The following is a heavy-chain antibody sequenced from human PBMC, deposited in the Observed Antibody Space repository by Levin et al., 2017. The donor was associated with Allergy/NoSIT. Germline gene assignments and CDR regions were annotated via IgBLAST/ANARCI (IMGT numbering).Heavy chain of an antibody. CDR2: IVSGGGST. CDR1: GFTFSTYA. CDR3: VKDLSPMTTVSYWYFDL. D-gene: IGHD4-17*01. V-gene: IGHV3-23*01. J-gene: IGHJ2*01. Sequence: GESLKISCAASGFTFSTYAMSWVRQAPGKGLEWVSAIVSGGGSTYADSVKDRFTISRDNSKNTLYLQMNSLRVEDTAVYFCVKDLSPMTTVSYWYFDLWGRGILVTVSS.